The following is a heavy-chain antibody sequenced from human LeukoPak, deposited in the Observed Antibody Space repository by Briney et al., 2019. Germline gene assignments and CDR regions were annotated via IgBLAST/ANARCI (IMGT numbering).Heavy chain of an antibody. J-gene: IGHJ4*02. Sequence: GASVKVSCKASGYTFTGYYMHWVRQAPGQGLEWMGWINPNTGDTNYAQKFQDRVTMTRDTSISTAYMELSRLRSDDTAVYYCARDDARAFDYWGQGTLVTVSS. CDR2: INPNTGDT. V-gene: IGHV1-2*02. CDR1: GYTFTGYY. CDR3: ARDDARAFDY.